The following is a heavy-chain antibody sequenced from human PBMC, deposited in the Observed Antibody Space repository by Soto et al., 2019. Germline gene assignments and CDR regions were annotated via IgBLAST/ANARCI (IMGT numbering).Heavy chain of an antibody. J-gene: IGHJ6*02. CDR3: ARDQSFDRTYYYGIDV. V-gene: IGHV1-18*01. CDR1: GYSFTSYG. CDR2: ISPHNGNT. Sequence: QVQLVQSGAEVKKSGASVKVSCKASGYSFTSYGISWVRQAPGQGLEWMGWISPHNGNTYYAQKLQGRVTVTTDTPTNTVYMELRSLRSDDTAVYYCARDQSFDRTYYYGIDVWGQGTTVTVS.